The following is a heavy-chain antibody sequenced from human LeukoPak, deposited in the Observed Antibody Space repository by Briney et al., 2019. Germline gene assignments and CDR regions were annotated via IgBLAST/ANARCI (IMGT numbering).Heavy chain of an antibody. D-gene: IGHD6-19*01. J-gene: IGHJ6*02. V-gene: IGHV1-24*01. CDR3: ATMGTHTRIAVAGKAGPHYSYYYGMDV. CDR1: RYTLTELS. CDR2: FDHEDGEK. Sequence: AAVKVSRKVSRYTLTELSMLWVRQAPGKGLAWVGGFDHEDGEKIHAQKCQDRVTRTEDTSTDSAYMELSSLRSEDTAVYYCATMGTHTRIAVAGKAGPHYSYYYGMDVWGQGTTVTVSS.